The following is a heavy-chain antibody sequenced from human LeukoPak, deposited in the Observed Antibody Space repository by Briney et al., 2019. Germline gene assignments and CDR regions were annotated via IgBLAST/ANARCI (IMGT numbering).Heavy chain of an antibody. V-gene: IGHV3-21*01. Sequence: GGSLRLSCAASGFTFSSYSMNWVRQAPGRGLEWVSSISSSSSYIYYADSVKGRFTISRDNAKNSLYLQMNSLRAEDTAVYYCARDQRCGGRCYNYHFDYWGQGTLVTVSS. CDR1: GFTFSSYS. D-gene: IGHD5-24*01. CDR2: ISSSSSYI. CDR3: ARDQRCGGRCYNYHFDY. J-gene: IGHJ4*02.